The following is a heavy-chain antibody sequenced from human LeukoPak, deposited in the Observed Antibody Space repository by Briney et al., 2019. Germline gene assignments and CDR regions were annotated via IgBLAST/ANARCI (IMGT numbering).Heavy chain of an antibody. D-gene: IGHD3-9*01. J-gene: IGHJ6*02. V-gene: IGHV3-23*01. Sequence: GGSLRLSCAASGFTFSSYAMSWVRQAPGKGLEWVSAISGTGSRTYYADSVKGRFTISRDSSKNTLYLQMKSLRVEHTARYYCAKGLTGYSNYGMDVWGQGTTVTVSS. CDR3: AKGLTGYSNYGMDV. CDR1: GFTFSSYA. CDR2: ISGTGSRT.